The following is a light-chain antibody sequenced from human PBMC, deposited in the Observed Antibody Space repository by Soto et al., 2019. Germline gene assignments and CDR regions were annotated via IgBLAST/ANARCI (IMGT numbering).Light chain of an antibody. J-gene: IGLJ2*01. CDR1: NGDIGNYNY. CDR3: SSYTSSTTVQ. V-gene: IGLV2-14*03. CDR2: DVS. Sequence: QSVLTQPASVSGSPGQSITISCTGTNGDIGNYNYVSWYQHHPGKVPKLLIYDVSSRPSGVSNRFSGSKSGNTASLTISGLQAEDEALYYCSSYTSSTTVQFGGGTKVTVL.